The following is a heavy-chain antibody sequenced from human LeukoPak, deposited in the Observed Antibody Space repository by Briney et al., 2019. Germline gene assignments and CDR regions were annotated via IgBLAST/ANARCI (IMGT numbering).Heavy chain of an antibody. Sequence: SETLSLTCTVSGGSISSYYWSWIRQPPGKGLEWIGYIYYSGSTNYNPSLKSRVTISVDTSKNQFSLKLSSVTAADTAVYYCARATTVEAWDYFDYWGQGTLVTVSS. CDR1: GGSISSYY. J-gene: IGHJ4*02. CDR2: IYYSGST. CDR3: ARATTVEAWDYFDY. D-gene: IGHD4-17*01. V-gene: IGHV4-59*01.